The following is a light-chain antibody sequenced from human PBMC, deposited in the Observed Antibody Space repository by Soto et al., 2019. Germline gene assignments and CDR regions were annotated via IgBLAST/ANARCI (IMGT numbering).Light chain of an antibody. CDR3: SSYTGSGTF. J-gene: IGLJ2*01. V-gene: IGLV2-14*01. Sequence: QSALTQPASVSGSPGQSIAISCTGTSSDVGGYDQVSWYQQHPGKAPKLMIYAVTTRPSGVCNRFSGSKSGNTASLTISGLQAEDEADYYCSSYTGSGTFFGGGTKVTVL. CDR1: SSDVGGYDQ. CDR2: AVT.